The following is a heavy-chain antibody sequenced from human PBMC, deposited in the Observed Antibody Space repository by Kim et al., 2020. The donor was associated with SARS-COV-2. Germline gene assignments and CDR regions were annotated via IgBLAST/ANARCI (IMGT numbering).Heavy chain of an antibody. V-gene: IGHV1-69*01. J-gene: IGHJ3*02. CDR3: ARDAYDSSEGDLTAAFDI. Sequence: QGRVTITADESTSTAYMELSSLRSEDTAVYYCARDAYDSSEGDLTAAFDIWGQGTMVTVSS. D-gene: IGHD3-22*01.